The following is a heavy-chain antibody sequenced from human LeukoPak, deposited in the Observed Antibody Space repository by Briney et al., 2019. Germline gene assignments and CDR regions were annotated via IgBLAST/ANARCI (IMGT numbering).Heavy chain of an antibody. V-gene: IGHV1-18*04. J-gene: IGHJ6*04. D-gene: IGHD3-10*01. Sequence: ASVKVSCKASGYTFTSYGISWVRQAPGQGLEWMGWISAYNGNTNYAQKLQGRVTMTTDTSTSTAYMELRSLRSDDTAVYYCARFTTRWFGELLYYYYGMDVWGKGTTVTVSP. CDR2: ISAYNGNT. CDR3: ARFTTRWFGELLYYYYGMDV. CDR1: GYTFTSYG.